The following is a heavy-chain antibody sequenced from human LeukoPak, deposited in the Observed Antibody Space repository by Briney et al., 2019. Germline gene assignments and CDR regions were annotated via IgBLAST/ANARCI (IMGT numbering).Heavy chain of an antibody. CDR2: IWYDGSNK. CDR3: AREILDYDFWSGHSY. D-gene: IGHD3-3*01. CDR1: GFTFSSYG. V-gene: IGHV3-33*01. J-gene: IGHJ4*02. Sequence: PGGSLRLSCAASGFTFSSYGMHWVRQAPGKGLEWVAVIWYDGSNKYYADSVKGRFAISRDNSKNTLYLQMNSLRAEDTAVYYCAREILDYDFWSGHSYWGRGALVTVSS.